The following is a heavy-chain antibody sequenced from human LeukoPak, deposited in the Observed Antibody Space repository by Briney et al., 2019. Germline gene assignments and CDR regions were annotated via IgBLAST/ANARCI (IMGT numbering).Heavy chain of an antibody. CDR3: ARVSDSSGWSSDY. CDR1: GGTFSSYA. Sequence: GASVKVSCKASGGTFSSYAISWVRQAPGQGLEWMGGIIPIFGTANYAQEFQGRVTITADESTSTAYMELSSLRSEDTAVYYCARVSDSSGWSSDYWGQGTLVTVSS. J-gene: IGHJ4*02. V-gene: IGHV1-69*13. CDR2: IIPIFGTA. D-gene: IGHD6-19*01.